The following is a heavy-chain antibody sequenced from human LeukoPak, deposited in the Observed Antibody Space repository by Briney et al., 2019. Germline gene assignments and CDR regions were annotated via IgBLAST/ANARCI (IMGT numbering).Heavy chain of an antibody. CDR1: GFTFDDYG. J-gene: IGHJ6*02. Sequence: GGSLRLSCAASGFTFDDYGMSWVRQAPGKGLEWVSGINWNGGSTGYADSVKGRFTISRDNAKNSLYLQMNSLRAEDTAVYYCARGITGTSDYGMDVWGQGTTVTVSS. CDR3: ARGITGTSDYGMDV. V-gene: IGHV3-20*04. CDR2: INWNGGST. D-gene: IGHD1-7*01.